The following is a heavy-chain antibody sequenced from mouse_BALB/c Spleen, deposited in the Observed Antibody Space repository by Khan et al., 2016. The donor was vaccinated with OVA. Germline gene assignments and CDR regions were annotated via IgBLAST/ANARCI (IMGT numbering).Heavy chain of an antibody. D-gene: IGHD3-1*01. V-gene: IGHV3-6*02. CDR3: ARGGSSGPAWFTY. CDR2: IRFDGSN. J-gene: IGHJ3*01. CDR1: GYSITSGYF. Sequence: EVQLQESGPGLVKPSQSLSLTCSVTGYSITSGYFWNWIRQFPGNELEWMGYIRFDGSNNYNPSLRNRISITRDTSKNQFFLKLNSVTPEDTSTYYCARGGSSGPAWFTYWGHGTLVTVSA.